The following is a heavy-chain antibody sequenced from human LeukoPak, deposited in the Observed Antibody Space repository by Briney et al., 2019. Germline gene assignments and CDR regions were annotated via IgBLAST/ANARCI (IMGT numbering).Heavy chain of an antibody. CDR1: GFTVSSNY. Sequence: GGSLRLSCAASGFTVSSNYMSWVRQAPGKGLEWVSGISWNSVSIDYADSVKGRFTISRDNAKNSLYLQMNSLRAEDTALYYCAKIDYGGNDWGQGTLVTVSS. V-gene: IGHV3-9*01. J-gene: IGHJ4*02. CDR2: ISWNSVSI. CDR3: AKIDYGGND. D-gene: IGHD4-23*01.